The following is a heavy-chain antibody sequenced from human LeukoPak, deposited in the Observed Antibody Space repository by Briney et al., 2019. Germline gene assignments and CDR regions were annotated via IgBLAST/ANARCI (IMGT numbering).Heavy chain of an antibody. J-gene: IGHJ4*02. CDR1: GFTFSSYG. CDR3: ARDLALSGPYCGGDCSSSLDY. CDR2: ISYDGSNK. D-gene: IGHD2-21*02. Sequence: PGGSLRLSCAASGFTFSSYGMYWLRQAPGKGLEWVAVISYDGSNKYYADSVKGRFTISRDNSKNTLYLQMNSLRAEDTAVYYCARDLALSGPYCGGDCSSSLDYWGQGTLVTVSS. V-gene: IGHV3-30*19.